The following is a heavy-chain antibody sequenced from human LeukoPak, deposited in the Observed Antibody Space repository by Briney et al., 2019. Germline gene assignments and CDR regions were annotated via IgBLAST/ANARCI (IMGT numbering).Heavy chain of an antibody. J-gene: IGHJ6*03. Sequence: ASVKVSCKVSGYTLTELSMHWVRQAPGKGLKWMGGFDPEDGETIYAQKFQGRVTMTEDTSTDTAYMELSSLRSEDTAVYYCATVVVVLSARKYYYYYYMDVWGKGTTVTVSS. CDR2: FDPEDGET. CDR1: GYTLTELS. D-gene: IGHD2-15*01. CDR3: ATVVVVLSARKYYYYYYMDV. V-gene: IGHV1-24*01.